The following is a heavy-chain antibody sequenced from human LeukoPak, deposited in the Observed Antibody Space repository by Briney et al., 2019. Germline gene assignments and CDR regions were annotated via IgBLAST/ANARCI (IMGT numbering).Heavy chain of an antibody. CDR2: INTDGRST. Sequence: PGGSLRLSCAASGFIFSSYGMHWVRQAPGKGLVWVSRINTDGRSTSYADSVKGRFTISRDNAKNTLFLQMNSLRAEDTAVYYCARGRELVDYWGQGTLVTVSS. CDR3: ARGRELVDY. D-gene: IGHD1-26*01. J-gene: IGHJ4*02. CDR1: GFIFSSYG. V-gene: IGHV3-74*01.